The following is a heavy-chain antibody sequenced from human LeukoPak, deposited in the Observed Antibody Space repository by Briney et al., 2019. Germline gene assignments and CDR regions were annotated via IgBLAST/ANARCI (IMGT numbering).Heavy chain of an antibody. V-gene: IGHV3-53*01. D-gene: IGHD1-26*01. CDR1: GFTVSSNY. CDR3: ARDLTSGSYYDY. J-gene: IGHJ4*02. Sequence: GSLRLSCAASGFTVSSNYMSWVRQAPGKGLEWVSVIYSGGSTYYADSVKGRFTISRDNSKNTLYLQMNSLRAEDTAVYYCARDLTSGSYYDYWGQGTLVTVSS. CDR2: IYSGGST.